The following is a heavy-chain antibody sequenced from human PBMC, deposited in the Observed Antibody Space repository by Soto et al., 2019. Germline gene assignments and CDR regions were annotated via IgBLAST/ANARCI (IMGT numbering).Heavy chain of an antibody. J-gene: IGHJ4*02. V-gene: IGHV1-18*01. Sequence: ASVKVSCKASGYTFTSYGISWVRQAPGQGLEWMGWISAYNGNTNYAQKLQGRVTMTTDTSTSTAYMELRSLRSDDTAVYYCARVTTTPYDFWSGYWGPFDYWGQGTLVTVSS. CDR3: ARVTTTPYDFWSGYWGPFDY. CDR2: ISAYNGNT. CDR1: GYTFTSYG. D-gene: IGHD3-3*01.